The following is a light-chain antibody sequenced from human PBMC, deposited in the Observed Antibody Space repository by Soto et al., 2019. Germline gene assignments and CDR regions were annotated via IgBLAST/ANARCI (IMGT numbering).Light chain of an antibody. Sequence: QPLASLAVSLGERDTIHYKPCQCFYSSSSNKTYLTWYQQKPGQPPKLLIYWASTPETGVPDRFSGSKSGPDFTLTISSLQAEDVAIYYCQQSYDSPQTFGQGTKVDIK. CDR2: WAS. V-gene: IGKV4-1*01. J-gene: IGKJ2*01. CDR1: QCFYSSSSNKTY. CDR3: QQSYDSPQT.